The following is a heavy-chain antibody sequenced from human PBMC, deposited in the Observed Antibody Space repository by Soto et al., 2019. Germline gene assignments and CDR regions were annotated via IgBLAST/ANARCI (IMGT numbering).Heavy chain of an antibody. J-gene: IGHJ4*02. CDR1: GFTFSNVW. Sequence: GGSLRLSCAASGFTFSNVWLSWVRQGPGKGLEWLGRIKSRTENETTDYASPARGRFIISRDDSKNMLYLQLNSLKSEDTGVYYCVKVLQHANSWFDYWGQGTPVTVSS. D-gene: IGHD2-2*01. V-gene: IGHV3-15*01. CDR3: VKVLQHANSWFDY. CDR2: IKSRTENETT.